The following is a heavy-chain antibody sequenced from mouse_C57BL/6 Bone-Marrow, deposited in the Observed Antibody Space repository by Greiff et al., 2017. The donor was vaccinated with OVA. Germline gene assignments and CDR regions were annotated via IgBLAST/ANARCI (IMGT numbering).Heavy chain of an antibody. Sequence: QVQLQQSGAELVRPGASVKLSCKASGYTFTDYYINWVKQRPGQGLEWIARIYPGSGNTYYNEKFKGKATLTAEKSSSTAYMQLSSLTSEDSAVYFCARSGGYYYGRYYYAMDYWGQGTSVTVSS. CDR1: GYTFTDYY. J-gene: IGHJ4*01. D-gene: IGHD1-1*01. V-gene: IGHV1-76*01. CDR2: IYPGSGNT. CDR3: ARSGGYYYGRYYYAMDY.